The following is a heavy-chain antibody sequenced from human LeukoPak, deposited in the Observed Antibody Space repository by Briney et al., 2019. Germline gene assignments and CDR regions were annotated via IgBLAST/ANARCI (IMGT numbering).Heavy chain of an antibody. CDR1: GYTFTGYY. CDR2: INLNSGGT. D-gene: IGHD5-12*01. Sequence: AVKVSCKASGYTFTGYYMHWVRQAPGQGLEWMGWINLNSGGTNYAQKFQGRVTMTRDTSISTAYMELSRLRSDATAVYYCAAGYGVPFDYWGQGPLVTVSS. J-gene: IGHJ4*02. CDR3: AAGYGVPFDY. V-gene: IGHV1-2*02.